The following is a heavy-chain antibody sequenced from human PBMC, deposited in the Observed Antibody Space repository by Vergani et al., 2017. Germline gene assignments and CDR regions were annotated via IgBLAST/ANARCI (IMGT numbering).Heavy chain of an antibody. J-gene: IGHJ4*02. Sequence: QVQLQESGPGLVRPSETLSLTCTVSGGSLSGYYWNWIRQTPGAGLEWSGYVEDSGYFNYNPSLKTRVSMSSDTSNNQFSLMLSSVTVADTAVYYYARSIVSRNPPDYFDNWGQGTLVTVSS. CDR1: GGSLSGYY. V-gene: IGHV4-59*01. D-gene: IGHD1-14*01. CDR3: ARSIVSRNPPDYFDN. CDR2: VEDSGYF.